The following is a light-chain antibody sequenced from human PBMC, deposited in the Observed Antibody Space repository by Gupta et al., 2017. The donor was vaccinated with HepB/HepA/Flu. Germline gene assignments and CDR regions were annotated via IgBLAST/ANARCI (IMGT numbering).Light chain of an antibody. Sequence: QSVLTQPPSVSGAPGQRVTISCTGSDSNIGAEYYVNWYQQVPGTAPKLLIYSNNNRPSGVPNRFSGSKSGTSASLAITGLQAEDEADYYCQSYDDILSGGVFGGGTKVTVL. J-gene: IGLJ3*02. CDR2: SNN. CDR3: QSYDDILSGGV. CDR1: DSNIGAEYY. V-gene: IGLV1-40*01.